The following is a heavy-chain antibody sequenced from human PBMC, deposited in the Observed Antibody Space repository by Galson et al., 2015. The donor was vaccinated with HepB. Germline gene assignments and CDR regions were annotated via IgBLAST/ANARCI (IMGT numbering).Heavy chain of an antibody. CDR1: GFTSKTYG. CDR2: IWHDGQYR. J-gene: IGHJ5*02. V-gene: IGHV3-33*03. D-gene: IGHD3-22*01. CDR3: ARSHYYESWFDP. Sequence: SLRLSCAVSGFTSKTYGIHWVRHSPDRGLEWVAVIWHDGQYRDYADSVKGRFTISSDNSKSTHYLHLSSLRLEDTAIYYCARSHYYESWFDPWGQGTLVTVSS.